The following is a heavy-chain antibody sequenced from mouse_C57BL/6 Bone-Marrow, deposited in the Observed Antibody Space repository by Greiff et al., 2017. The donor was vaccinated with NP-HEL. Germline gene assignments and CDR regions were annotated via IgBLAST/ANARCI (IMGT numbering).Heavy chain of an antibody. J-gene: IGHJ4*01. CDR1: GFTFSDYY. CDR3: ARHGNYFYYYAMDY. CDR2: ISNGGGST. D-gene: IGHD2-1*01. V-gene: IGHV5-12*01. Sequence: EVKVVESGGGLVQPGGSLKLSCAASGFTFSDYYMYWVRQTPEQRLEWVAYISNGGGSTYYLDTVKGRVTIARDKAKNTLYLQISRLKSEDTAMYYCARHGNYFYYYAMDYWGQGTSVTVSS.